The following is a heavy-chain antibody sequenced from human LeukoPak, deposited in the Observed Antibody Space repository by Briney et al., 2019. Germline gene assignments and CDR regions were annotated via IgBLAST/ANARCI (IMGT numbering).Heavy chain of an antibody. D-gene: IGHD3-22*01. Sequence: GGSLRLSCAASGFTFSSYGMHWVRQAPGKGLEWVAFIRYDGSNKYYADSVKGRFTISRDNSKNTLYLQMNSLRAEDTAVYYCAKGLTYYYDSSGYYYCYYYMDVWGKGTTVAVSS. CDR3: AKGLTYYYDSSGYYYCYYYMDV. J-gene: IGHJ6*03. CDR2: IRYDGSNK. V-gene: IGHV3-30*02. CDR1: GFTFSSYG.